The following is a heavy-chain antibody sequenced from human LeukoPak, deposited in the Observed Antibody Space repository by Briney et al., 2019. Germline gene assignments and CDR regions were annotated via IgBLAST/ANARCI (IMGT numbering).Heavy chain of an antibody. D-gene: IGHD3-10*01. J-gene: IGHJ4*02. Sequence: GGSLRLSCAASGFTFSSYAMSWVRQAPGKGLEWVSAISGSGGSTYYADSVKGRFTISRDNSKNTLCLQMNSLRAEDTAVYYCAKVTVRGVLSFDYWGQGTLVTVSS. CDR3: AKVTVRGVLSFDY. CDR1: GFTFSSYA. CDR2: ISGSGGST. V-gene: IGHV3-23*01.